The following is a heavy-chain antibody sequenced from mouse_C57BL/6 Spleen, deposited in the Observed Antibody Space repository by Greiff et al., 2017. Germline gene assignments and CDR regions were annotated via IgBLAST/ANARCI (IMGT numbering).Heavy chain of an antibody. J-gene: IGHJ2*01. D-gene: IGHD1-1*01. Sequence: VQLQQSGPVLVKPGASVKMSCKASGYTFTDYYMNWVKQSHGKSLEWIGVINPYNGGTSYNQKFKGKATLTVDKSSSTAYMELNSLTSEDSAVYYCARGATVVAEGLDYWGQGTTLTVSS. V-gene: IGHV1-19*01. CDR2: INPYNGGT. CDR1: GYTFTDYY. CDR3: ARGATVVAEGLDY.